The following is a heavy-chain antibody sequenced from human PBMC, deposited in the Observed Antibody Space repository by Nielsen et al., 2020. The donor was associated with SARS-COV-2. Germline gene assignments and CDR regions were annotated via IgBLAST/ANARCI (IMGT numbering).Heavy chain of an antibody. Sequence: GESLKLSCAASGFTFSNYWMTWVRQAPGKGLEWVANIKEDGSEKYYVDSVKGRFTISRDNAKNSLYLQMNSLRVEDTAVYFCARRNGMDVWGQGTTVTVSS. CDR2: IKEDGSEK. J-gene: IGHJ6*02. V-gene: IGHV3-7*03. CDR3: ARRNGMDV. CDR1: GFTFSNYW.